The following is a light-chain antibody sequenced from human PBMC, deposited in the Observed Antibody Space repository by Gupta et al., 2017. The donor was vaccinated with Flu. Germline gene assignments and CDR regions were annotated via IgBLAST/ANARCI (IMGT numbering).Light chain of an antibody. J-gene: IGKJ4*01. V-gene: IGKV1-39*01. CDR1: QSISSY. Sequence: DIQMTQSPSSLSASVGDRVTITCRASQSISSYLNWYQQKPGKAPKLLIYAASSLQRGVPSRCSGSGSGTDVTLTISSLQPEDFATYYCQQSYSTPLTFGGGTKVEIK. CDR3: QQSYSTPLT. CDR2: AAS.